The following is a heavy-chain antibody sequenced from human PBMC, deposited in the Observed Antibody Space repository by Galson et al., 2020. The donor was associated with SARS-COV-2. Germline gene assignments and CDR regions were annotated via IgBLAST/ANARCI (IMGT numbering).Heavy chain of an antibody. V-gene: IGHV3-21*01. J-gene: IGHJ4*02. D-gene: IGHD6-6*01. CDR3: AGHDEAGRLNF. CDR1: GFSLRTYS. CDR2: ISSYSTYM. Sequence: GSLRLSCAASGFSLRTYSMNWVRQAPGKGLEWVSFISSYSTYMYFADSVKGRFTISRDNARNSLYLQMSSLRVEDTAVYYCAGHDEAGRLNFWGQGTLVTVSS.